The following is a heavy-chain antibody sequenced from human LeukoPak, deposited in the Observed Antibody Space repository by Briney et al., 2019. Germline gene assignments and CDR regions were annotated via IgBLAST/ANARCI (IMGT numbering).Heavy chain of an antibody. J-gene: IGHJ6*03. D-gene: IGHD5-18*01. CDR1: GYSFARYW. CDR3: ARHIYSYDFMIYYMDV. V-gene: IGHV5-51*01. Sequence: GESLKISCKGSGYSFARYWIGWVRQMPGKGLEWMGIIYPDDSGTRYSPSFQGQVTISADKSLSTAYLQWSSLKASDTAMYYCARHIYSYDFMIYYMDVWGKATTVTVSS. CDR2: IYPDDSGT.